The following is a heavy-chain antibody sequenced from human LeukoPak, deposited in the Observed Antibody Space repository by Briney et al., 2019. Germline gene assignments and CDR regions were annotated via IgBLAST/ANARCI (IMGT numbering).Heavy chain of an antibody. Sequence: SETLSLTCTVSGGSVSSSSYYWSWIRQPPGTGLEWIGYLSYSGSTNYNPSLKSRVSISVDTSKNQFSLKLSSVTAADTAVYYCARAAHSGWYEIDYWGQGTLVTVSS. J-gene: IGHJ4*02. CDR1: GGSVSSSSYY. D-gene: IGHD6-19*01. CDR2: LSYSGST. CDR3: ARAAHSGWYEIDY. V-gene: IGHV4-61*01.